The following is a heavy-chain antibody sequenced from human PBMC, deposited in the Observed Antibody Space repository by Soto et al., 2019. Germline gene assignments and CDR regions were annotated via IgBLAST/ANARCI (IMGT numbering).Heavy chain of an antibody. J-gene: IGHJ4*02. CDR1: GVTFSSYA. CDR2: VSIGGST. D-gene: IGHD2-15*01. V-gene: IGHV3-23*01. CDR3: AKRRGAGGHFDY. Sequence: DVQLLESGGGLVQPEGSLRLSCAASGVTFSSYAMGWVRQGPGKGLEWVAVVSIGGSTHYEDSVRGRFTISRDNPKNTLSLQMHSLSAEDPAVYCCAKRRGAGGHFDYGCQGALVTVSS.